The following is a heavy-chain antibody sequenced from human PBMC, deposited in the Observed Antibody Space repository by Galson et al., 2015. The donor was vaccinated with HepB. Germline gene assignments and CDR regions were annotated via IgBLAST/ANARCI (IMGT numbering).Heavy chain of an antibody. D-gene: IGHD6-13*01. CDR3: ARSPRVYSSRPLYYYYMDV. V-gene: IGHV3-53*01. CDR1: GFTVSSTY. CDR2: IYSGGTT. Sequence: SLRLSCAASGFTVSSTYMSWVRQAPGKGLEWDPIIYSGGTTYYTDSVKGRFTISRDNAKNSLYLQMNSLTAEDTAVYYCARSPRVYSSRPLYYYYMDVWGKGTTVTVSS. J-gene: IGHJ6*03.